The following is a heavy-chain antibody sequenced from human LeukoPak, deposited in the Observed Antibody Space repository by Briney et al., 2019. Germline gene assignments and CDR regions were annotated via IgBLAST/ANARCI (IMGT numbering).Heavy chain of an antibody. J-gene: IGHJ4*02. CDR3: ARGSLSLSYDSSGYYY. D-gene: IGHD3-22*01. Sequence: GGSLRLSCAASGFTFSSYWMSWVRQAPGKGLEYVSAIGSNGGSTYYANSVKGRFTISRDNSKNTLYLQMGSLRAEDMAVYYCARGSLSLSYDSSGYYYWGQGTLVTVSS. CDR2: IGSNGGST. V-gene: IGHV3-64*01. CDR1: GFTFSSYW.